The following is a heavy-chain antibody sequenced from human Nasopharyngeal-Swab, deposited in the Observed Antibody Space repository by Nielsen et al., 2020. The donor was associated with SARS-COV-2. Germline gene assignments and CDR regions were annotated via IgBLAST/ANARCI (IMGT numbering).Heavy chain of an antibody. V-gene: IGHV3-30*04. J-gene: IGHJ4*02. CDR2: ISYDGSNE. Sequence: GASLKISCAASGFTFSSSAMHWVRLAPGKGLEWVAVISYDGSNEYYADSVKGRFTISRDNSKDTLYLQMNSMRLEDTAFYYCAGDYDVFTGYPSHFFDHWGQGTLVTVSS. CDR1: GFTFSSSA. D-gene: IGHD3-9*01. CDR3: AGDYDVFTGYPSHFFDH.